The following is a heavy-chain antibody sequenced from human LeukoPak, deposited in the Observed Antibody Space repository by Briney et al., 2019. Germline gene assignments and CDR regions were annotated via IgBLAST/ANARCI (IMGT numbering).Heavy chain of an antibody. Sequence: GGSLRLSCAASGFTFSSYAMSWVRQAPGKGLDWVSAFSGSGGSTYYADSVKGRFTISRDNSKNTLYLQMHSLRAEDAAVYYCAKVPVVRGVIIRSRAYYFDYWGQGTLVTVSS. CDR3: AKVPVVRGVIIRSRAYYFDY. D-gene: IGHD3-10*01. CDR2: FSGSGGST. J-gene: IGHJ4*02. V-gene: IGHV3-23*01. CDR1: GFTFSSYA.